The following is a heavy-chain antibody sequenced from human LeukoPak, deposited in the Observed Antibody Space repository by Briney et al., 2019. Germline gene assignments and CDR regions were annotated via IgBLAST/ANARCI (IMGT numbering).Heavy chain of an antibody. J-gene: IGHJ5*02. D-gene: IGHD1-1*01. CDR1: GFTFSRHW. V-gene: IGHV3-7*01. Sequence: PGGSLRLSCAASGFTFSRHWMSWVRQAPGKGLEWVASIKPDGSAKYYVDSVKGQFIISRDNVENSLSLQMNSLRAEDTAMYYCARLPGLSTIYDLWGQGTLVTVSP. CDR2: IKPDGSAK. CDR3: ARLPGLSTIYDL.